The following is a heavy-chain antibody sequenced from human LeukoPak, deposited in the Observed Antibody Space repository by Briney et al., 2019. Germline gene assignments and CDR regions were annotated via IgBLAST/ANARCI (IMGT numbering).Heavy chain of an antibody. D-gene: IGHD7-27*01. CDR2: IYHSGST. CDR3: ARVNWDWYFDL. V-gene: IGHV4-30-2*01. Sequence: PSQTLSLTCTVSGGSISSGGYYWSWIRQHPGKGLEWIGYIYHSGSTYYNPSLKSRVTISVDRSKNQFSLKLSSVTAADTAVYYCARVNWDWYFDLWGRGTLVTVSS. J-gene: IGHJ2*01. CDR1: GGSISSGGYY.